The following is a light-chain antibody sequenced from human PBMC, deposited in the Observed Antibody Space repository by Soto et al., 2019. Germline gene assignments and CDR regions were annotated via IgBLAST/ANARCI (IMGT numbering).Light chain of an antibody. CDR1: QDITIY. V-gene: IGKV1-33*01. CDR3: LQYDNVPWT. CDR2: DAS. J-gene: IGKJ1*01. Sequence: DIQMTQSPSSLSASVGDRVTITCQASQDITIYLNWYQQKPGKAPKLLIPDASNLETGVPSRFSGSGSGTHFAFTISSLQPEDIATYYCLQYDNVPWTFGEGTKVDIK.